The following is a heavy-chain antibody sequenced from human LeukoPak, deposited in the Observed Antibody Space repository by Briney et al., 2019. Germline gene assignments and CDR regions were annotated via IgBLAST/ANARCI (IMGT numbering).Heavy chain of an antibody. CDR2: IVVGSGNT. CDR3: ARGGEKYQLLYIPHT. D-gene: IGHD2-2*01. J-gene: IGHJ5*02. V-gene: IGHV1-58*02. CDR1: GFTFTSSA. Sequence: SVKVSCKASGFTFTSSAMQWVRQARGQRLEWIGWIVVGSGNTNYAQKFQGRVTITADESTSTAYMELSSLRSEDTAVYYCARGGEKYQLLYIPHTWGQGTLVTVPS.